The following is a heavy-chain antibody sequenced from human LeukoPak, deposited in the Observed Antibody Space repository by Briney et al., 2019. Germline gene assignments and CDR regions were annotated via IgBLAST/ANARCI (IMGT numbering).Heavy chain of an antibody. J-gene: IGHJ4*02. D-gene: IGHD3-22*01. Sequence: ASVKVSCKASGYTFTSYGISWVRQAPGLGLEWMGWISAYNGNTNYAQKLQGRVTMTTDTSTSTAYMELRSLRSDDTAVYYCARNYYYDSSGYEDYWGQGTLVTVSS. CDR1: GYTFTSYG. CDR2: ISAYNGNT. CDR3: ARNYYYDSSGYEDY. V-gene: IGHV1-18*01.